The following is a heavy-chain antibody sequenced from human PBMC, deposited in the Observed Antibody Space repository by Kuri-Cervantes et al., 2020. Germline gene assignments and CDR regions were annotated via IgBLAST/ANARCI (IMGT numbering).Heavy chain of an antibody. CDR2: IIPIFRTT. Sequence: SVKVSCKASGYTFTSYDINWVRQATGQGLEWMGGIIPIFRTTNYAQKFQGRLTITADESASTAYMELSSLRSDDTAVYFCARCRGFSFGYPTQLASYYYVDVWGEGTTVTVSS. CDR3: ARCRGFSFGYPTQLASYYYVDV. CDR1: GYTFTSYD. D-gene: IGHD1-1*01. V-gene: IGHV1-69*13. J-gene: IGHJ6*03.